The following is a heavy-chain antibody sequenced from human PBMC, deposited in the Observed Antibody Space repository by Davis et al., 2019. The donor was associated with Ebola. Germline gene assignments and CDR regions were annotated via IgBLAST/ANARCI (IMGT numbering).Heavy chain of an antibody. V-gene: IGHV1-3*01. D-gene: IGHD5-12*01. J-gene: IGHJ4*02. CDR2: INAGNDNT. CDR1: GYTFITYP. CDR3: AREGGYSGYDLDY. Sequence: ASVKVSCKASGYTFITYPMHWVRQAPGQRLEWMGWINAGNDNTKYSQKFQGRVTITRDTSASTAYMELSSLRSEDTSVYYCAREGGYSGYDLDYWGQGTLVTVSS.